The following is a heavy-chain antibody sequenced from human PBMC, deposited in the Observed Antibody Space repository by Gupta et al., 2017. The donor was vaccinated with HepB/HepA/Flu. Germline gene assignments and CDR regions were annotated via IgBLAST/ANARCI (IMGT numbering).Heavy chain of an antibody. J-gene: IGHJ4*02. V-gene: IGHV1-8*01. Sequence: QVQLVQSGAEVKKPGASVKVSCKASGYTFTSYDINWVRQATGQGLEWMGWMNPNNNNTGYAQKFQGRVTMTSNTSISTAYMELSSLRSEDTAVYSCARGRRAAAGNDYWGQGTLVTVSS. CDR1: GYTFTSYD. D-gene: IGHD6-13*01. CDR3: ARGRRAAAGNDY. CDR2: MNPNNNNT.